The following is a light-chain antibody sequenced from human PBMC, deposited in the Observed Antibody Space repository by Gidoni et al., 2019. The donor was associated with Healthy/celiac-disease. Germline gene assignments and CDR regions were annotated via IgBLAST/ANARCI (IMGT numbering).Light chain of an antibody. CDR2: EVS. CDR3: CSYAGSSTLV. J-gene: IGLJ1*01. CDR1: SSDVGSYNL. V-gene: IGLV2-23*02. Sequence: QSALTQPASVSGSPGQSITISCTGTSSDVGSYNLVSWYQQHTGKAPKLMLYEVSKRPSGVSNHFSGSKSGNTASLTIAGLQAGDESDYYCCSYAGSSTLVFGTGTKVTVL.